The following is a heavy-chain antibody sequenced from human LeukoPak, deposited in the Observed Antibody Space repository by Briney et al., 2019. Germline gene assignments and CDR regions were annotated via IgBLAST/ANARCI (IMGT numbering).Heavy chain of an antibody. Sequence: ASVKVSCKASGYTFTSYGISWVRQAPGQGLEWMGWISAYNGNTNYAQKLQGRVTMTTDTSTSTAYMELRSLRSDDTAVYYCANRVAGTFYYYYGMDVWGQGTTVTVSS. D-gene: IGHD6-19*01. V-gene: IGHV1-18*01. CDR3: ANRVAGTFYYYYGMDV. CDR2: ISAYNGNT. CDR1: GYTFTSYG. J-gene: IGHJ6*02.